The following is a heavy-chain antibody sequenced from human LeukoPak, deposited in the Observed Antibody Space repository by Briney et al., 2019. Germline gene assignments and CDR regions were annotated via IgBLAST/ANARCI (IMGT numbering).Heavy chain of an antibody. J-gene: IGHJ4*02. D-gene: IGHD6-19*01. Sequence: GGSLRLSCAASGFTFSSYSMSWVRQAPGKGLEWVSAITGGGTDTAYADSVKGRLTISRDNSKNTLYLQMNSLRAEDTAMYYCAKRGSSFSFDYWGQGSLVTVSS. CDR2: ITGGGTDT. CDR1: GFTFSSYS. V-gene: IGHV3-23*01. CDR3: AKRGSSFSFDY.